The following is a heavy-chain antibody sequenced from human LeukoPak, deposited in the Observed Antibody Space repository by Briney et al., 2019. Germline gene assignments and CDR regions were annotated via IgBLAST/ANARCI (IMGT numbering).Heavy chain of an antibody. CDR1: GGSISSYY. V-gene: IGHV4-59*12. J-gene: IGHJ5*02. Sequence: SETLSLTCTVSGGSISSYYWSWIRQPPGKGLEYIGYIYYSGSTNYNPSLKSRVTISVDTSKNQFSLKLASVTAADTAIYYCAKGAGGFSYYNWFDPWGQGTLVTVSS. CDR3: AKGAGGFSYYNWFDP. D-gene: IGHD5-18*01. CDR2: IYYSGST.